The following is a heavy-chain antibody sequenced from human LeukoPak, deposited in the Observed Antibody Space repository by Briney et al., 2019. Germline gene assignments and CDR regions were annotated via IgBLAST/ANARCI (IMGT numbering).Heavy chain of an antibody. CDR3: TKGGGGHCSGGFCSNFDY. D-gene: IGHD2-15*01. V-gene: IGHV3-23*01. J-gene: IGHJ4*02. Sequence: GGSLRLSCAASGFTFSTYAMNWVRQAPGKGLEWVSGISADGGTTYYGDSVKGRFTISRDNSKNLFYLQMNSLRGEDTALYYCTKGGGGHCSGGFCSNFDYWGQGALVTVSS. CDR1: GFTFSTYA. CDR2: ISADGGTT.